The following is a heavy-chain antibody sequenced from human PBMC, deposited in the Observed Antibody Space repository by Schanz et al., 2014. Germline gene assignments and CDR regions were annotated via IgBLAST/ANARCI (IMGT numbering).Heavy chain of an antibody. V-gene: IGHV4-39*01. CDR3: VRHGNYEFWHGPTPQFEN. J-gene: IGHJ4*02. D-gene: IGHD3-3*01. Sequence: QLHLQESGPGLAKPSETLSLICSVSGGSISTSSRYWGWIRQSPGKGLEWLGSLYYTGKTHYNPSLKSKVTIPLDTPKNQFSLTLTSVTAADTAVYYCVRHGNYEFWHGPTPQFENWGQGTLVTVS. CDR2: LYYTGKT. CDR1: GGSISTSSRY.